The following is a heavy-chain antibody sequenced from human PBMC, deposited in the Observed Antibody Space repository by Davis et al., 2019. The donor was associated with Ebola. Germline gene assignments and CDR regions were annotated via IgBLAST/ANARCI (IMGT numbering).Heavy chain of an antibody. V-gene: IGHV3-7*01. CDR3: ARDTNGDTGYDFGGP. J-gene: IGHJ5*02. CDR2: IKQDGSEK. D-gene: IGHD5-12*01. CDR1: GFTFSSYW. Sequence: GESLKISCAASGFTFSSYWMSWVRQAPGKGLEWVANIKQDGSEKYYVDPVKGRFTISRDNANNSLFLQMNSLRAEDTAMYYCARDTNGDTGYDFGGPWGQGTLVTVSS.